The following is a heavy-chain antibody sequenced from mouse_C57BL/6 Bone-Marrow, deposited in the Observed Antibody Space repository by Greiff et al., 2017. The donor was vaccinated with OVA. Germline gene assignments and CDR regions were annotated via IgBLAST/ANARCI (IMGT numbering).Heavy chain of an antibody. J-gene: IGHJ1*03. Sequence: DVHLVESGGGLVKPGGSLKLSCAASGFTFSIYAMSWVRQTPEKRLEWVATISDGGSYTYYPDNVKGRFTISRDNAKNNLYLHMIHLKSEDTSMYYCARGNSGYGWYFDGWGTGTAVTVSS. CDR2: ISDGGSYT. D-gene: IGHD3-2*02. V-gene: IGHV5-4*01. CDR3: ARGNSGYGWYFDG. CDR1: GFTFSIYA.